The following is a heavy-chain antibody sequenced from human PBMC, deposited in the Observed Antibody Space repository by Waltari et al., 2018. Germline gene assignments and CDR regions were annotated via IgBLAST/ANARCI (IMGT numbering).Heavy chain of an antibody. J-gene: IGHJ5*02. V-gene: IGHV3-23*01. Sequence: EVQLLESGGGLVQPGESLRLSCAASGFTFSSYVMIWVRQAPGKGLEWVASISGSGGSTYYADSVKGLFTISRDNIKDTLYLQMNRLRAEDTAVYYCALSPTWGQGTLVTVSS. CDR1: GFTFSSYV. CDR2: ISGSGGST. CDR3: ALSPT.